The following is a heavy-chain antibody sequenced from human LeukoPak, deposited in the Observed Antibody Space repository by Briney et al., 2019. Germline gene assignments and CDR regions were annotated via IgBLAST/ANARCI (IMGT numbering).Heavy chain of an antibody. D-gene: IGHD3-10*01. V-gene: IGHV3-48*01. CDR1: GFTFSTFS. J-gene: IGHJ4*02. CDR2: RSNDII. CDR3: ARDPSWSFDY. Sequence: GGPLRLSCAASGFTFSTFSMNWIRQAPGKGLEWISYRSNDIIRYADSVKGRFIIPRDNAKNSLYLQMNSLRAEDTAVYYCARDPSWSFDYWGQGTLVTDSS.